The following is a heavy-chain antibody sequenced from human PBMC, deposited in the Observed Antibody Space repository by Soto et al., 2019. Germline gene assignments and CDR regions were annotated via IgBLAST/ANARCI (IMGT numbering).Heavy chain of an antibody. Sequence: QVQLVQSWAEVKKPGASVKVSCKASGYTFTSYAMHWVRQAPGQRLEWMGWINAGNGNTKYSQKFQGRVTITRDTSASTAYMELSSLRSEDTAVYYCAREDKEDWNYEYGMDVWGQGTTVTVSS. D-gene: IGHD1-1*01. CDR3: AREDKEDWNYEYGMDV. CDR1: GYTFTSYA. J-gene: IGHJ6*02. V-gene: IGHV1-3*01. CDR2: INAGNGNT.